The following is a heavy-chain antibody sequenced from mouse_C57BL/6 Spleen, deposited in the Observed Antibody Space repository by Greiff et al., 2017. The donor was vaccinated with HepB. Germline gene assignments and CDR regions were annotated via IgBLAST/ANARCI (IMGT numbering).Heavy chain of an antibody. CDR3: ARVYGNYWFAY. Sequence: EVQLQESGGGLVQPGGSLSLSCAASGFTFTDYYMSWVRQPPGKALEWLGFIRNKANGYTTEYSASVKGRFTISRDNSQSILYLQMNALRAEDSATYYCARVYGNYWFAYWGQGTLVTVSA. V-gene: IGHV7-3*01. D-gene: IGHD2-1*01. CDR1: GFTFTDYY. J-gene: IGHJ3*01. CDR2: IRNKANGYTT.